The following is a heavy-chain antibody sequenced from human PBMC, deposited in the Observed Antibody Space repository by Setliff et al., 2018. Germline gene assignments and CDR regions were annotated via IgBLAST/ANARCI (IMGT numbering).Heavy chain of an antibody. V-gene: IGHV1-8*02. Sequence: ASVKVSCKASGSPFISYDINWVRQAPGQGLEWMGWMNPNSGKTGYAQKFQGRVIMTRNTSISTAYLELNTLRSDDTAVYYCVRSQQLSGWWFDPWGQGTLVTVSS. CDR1: GSPFISYD. D-gene: IGHD6-13*01. CDR2: MNPNSGKT. CDR3: VRSQQLSGWWFDP. J-gene: IGHJ5*02.